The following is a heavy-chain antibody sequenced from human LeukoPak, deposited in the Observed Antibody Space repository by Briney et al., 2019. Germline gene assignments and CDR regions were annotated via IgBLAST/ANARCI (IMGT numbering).Heavy chain of an antibody. CDR1: GFTFSIYG. D-gene: IGHD4/OR15-4a*01. V-gene: IGHV3-33*01. CDR3: ARDRYGEDYYYYYGMDV. Sequence: PGGSLRLSCAASGFTFSIYGMHWVRQAPGKGLEWVAVIWYEGSNKYYADSVKGRFTISRHNSKNQLYLQMNSLRAEGTAVYCCARDRYGEDYYYYYGMDVGGQGTTVTVS. J-gene: IGHJ6*02. CDR2: IWYEGSNK.